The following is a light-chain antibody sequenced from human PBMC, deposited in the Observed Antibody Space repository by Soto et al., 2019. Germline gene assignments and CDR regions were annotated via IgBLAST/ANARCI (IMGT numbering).Light chain of an antibody. Sequence: DIQMTQSPSTLSASVGDRVTITCRASQSISRCLAWYQQKPGKAPKLLIYDASSLESGVPSRFSGSGSDTEFTLTINNLQPDDFATYHCQQYNRYSLTFGGGTKVEIK. CDR1: QSISRC. J-gene: IGKJ4*01. V-gene: IGKV1-5*01. CDR2: DAS. CDR3: QQYNRYSLT.